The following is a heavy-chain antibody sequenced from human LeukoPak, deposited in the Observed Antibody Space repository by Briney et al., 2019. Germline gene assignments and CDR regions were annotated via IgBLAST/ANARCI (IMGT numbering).Heavy chain of an antibody. Sequence: SVKVSCKASGGTFSSYAISWVRQAPGQGLEWMGGIIPIFGTANYAQKLQGRVTVTRDMSTSTVYMELSNLRSEDTAVYYCARDQSGEWELLSGWWFDPWGQGTLVTVSS. J-gene: IGHJ5*02. D-gene: IGHD1-26*01. V-gene: IGHV1-69*05. CDR3: ARDQSGEWELLSGWWFDP. CDR2: IIPIFGTA. CDR1: GGTFSSYA.